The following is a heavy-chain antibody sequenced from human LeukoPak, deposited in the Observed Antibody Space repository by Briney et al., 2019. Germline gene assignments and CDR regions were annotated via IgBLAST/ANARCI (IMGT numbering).Heavy chain of an antibody. CDR3: ARAEGWYFDY. J-gene: IGHJ4*02. CDR2: MNPNSGKT. V-gene: IGHV1-8*01. CDR1: GYTFTSYD. Sequence: VASVKVSCKASGYTFTSYDINWVRQATGQGLEWMGWMNPNSGKTGYAQKFQGRATMTMNTSISTAYMELSSLRSEDTAVYYCARAEGWYFDYWGQGTLVTVSS. D-gene: IGHD6-19*01.